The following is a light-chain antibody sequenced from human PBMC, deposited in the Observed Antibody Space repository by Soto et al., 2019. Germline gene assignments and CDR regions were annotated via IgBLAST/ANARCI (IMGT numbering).Light chain of an antibody. CDR3: QQYNNWPPWT. J-gene: IGKJ1*01. CDR2: GAS. Sequence: EIVITQSPATLTVSPWERSTLSCSASQSVSSNLAWYQQKPGQAPRLLIYGASTRATGIPARFSGSGSGTEFTLTISSLQSEDFAVYYCQQYNNWPPWTFGQGTKV. V-gene: IGKV3-15*01. CDR1: QSVSSN.